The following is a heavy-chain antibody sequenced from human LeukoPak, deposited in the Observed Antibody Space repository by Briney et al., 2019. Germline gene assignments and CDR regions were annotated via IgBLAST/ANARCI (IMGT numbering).Heavy chain of an antibody. V-gene: IGHV4-30-4*01. D-gene: IGHD3-10*01. CDR3: ARVLYYGSGSYSNWFDP. J-gene: IGHJ5*02. Sequence: SETLSLTCTVSGGSISSGDYYWSWIRQPPGKGLEWIGYIYYSGSTYYNPSLKRRVTTSVDTSKNQFSLKLSSVTAADTAVYYCARVLYYGSGSYSNWFDPWGQGTLVTVSS. CDR1: GGSISSGDYY. CDR2: IYYSGST.